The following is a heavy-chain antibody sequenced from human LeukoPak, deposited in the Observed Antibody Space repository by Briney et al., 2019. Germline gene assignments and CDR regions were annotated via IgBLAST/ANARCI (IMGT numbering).Heavy chain of an antibody. J-gene: IGHJ6*03. Sequence: ASVKVSCRASGYTFTSYGISWVRQAPGQGLEWMGWISAYNGNTNYAQKLQGRVTMTTDTSTSTAYMELRSLRSDDTAVYYCARSPETLRLLWFGELTSYYMDVWGKGTTVTISS. D-gene: IGHD3-10*01. V-gene: IGHV1-18*01. CDR3: ARSPETLRLLWFGELTSYYMDV. CDR2: ISAYNGNT. CDR1: GYTFTSYG.